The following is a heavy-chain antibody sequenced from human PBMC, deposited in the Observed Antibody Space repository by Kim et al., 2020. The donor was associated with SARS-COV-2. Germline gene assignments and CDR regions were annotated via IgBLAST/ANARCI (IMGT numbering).Heavy chain of an antibody. V-gene: IGHV3-7*03. J-gene: IGHJ2*01. CDR3: ARGSGRWLRWYFDL. CDR2: IKQDGSEK. CDR1: GFTFSSYW. D-gene: IGHD6-19*01. Sequence: GGSLRLSCAASGFTFSSYWMSWVRQAPGKGLEWVANIKQDGSEKYYVDSVKGRFTISSDNAKNSLYLQMNSLRAEDTAVYYCARGSGRWLRWYFDLWGRDTRVTVSS.